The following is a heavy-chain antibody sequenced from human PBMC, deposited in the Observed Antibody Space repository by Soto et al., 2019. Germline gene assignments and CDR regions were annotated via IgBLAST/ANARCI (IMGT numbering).Heavy chain of an antibody. D-gene: IGHD3-10*01. CDR1: GGSISSSSYY. V-gene: IGHV4-39*01. Sequence: SETLSLTCTVSGGSISSSSYYWGWIRQPPGKGLEWIGSIYYSGSTYYNPSLKSRVTISVDTSKNQFSLKLSSVTAADTAVYYCARRGYYGSGSYRLGSYYYSGMDVWGQGTTVTVSS. CDR2: IYYSGST. J-gene: IGHJ6*02. CDR3: ARRGYYGSGSYRLGSYYYSGMDV.